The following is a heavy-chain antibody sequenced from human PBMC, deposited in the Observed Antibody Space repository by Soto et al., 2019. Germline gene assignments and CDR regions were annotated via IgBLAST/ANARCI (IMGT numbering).Heavy chain of an antibody. CDR1: GYTLTELS. Sequence: ASVKVSCKVSGYTLTELSMHWVRQAPGKGLEWMGGFDPEDGETIYAQKFQGRVTITRDTSASTAYMELSSLRSEDTAVYYCARDLLFDYWGQGTLVTVSS. V-gene: IGHV1-24*01. CDR2: FDPEDGET. J-gene: IGHJ4*02. CDR3: ARDLLFDY.